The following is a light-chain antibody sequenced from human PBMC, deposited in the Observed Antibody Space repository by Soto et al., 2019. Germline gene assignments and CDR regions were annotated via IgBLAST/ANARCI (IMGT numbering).Light chain of an antibody. J-gene: IGKJ5*01. Sequence: DIVLTQSPCTLSLSPGEGATMTSSASQSVSNNYLAWYQQKPGQAPRLLIYGASNRATGIPDRFSGSGSGTDFTLTISSLEPEDFAVYYCQQYGTPRSVTFGQGTRLEI. CDR1: QSVSNNY. CDR2: GAS. CDR3: QQYGTPRSVT. V-gene: IGKV3-20*01.